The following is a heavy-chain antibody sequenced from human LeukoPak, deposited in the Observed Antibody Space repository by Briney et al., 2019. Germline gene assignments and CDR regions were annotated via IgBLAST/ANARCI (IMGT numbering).Heavy chain of an antibody. CDR3: ARDGHWEVTRGHYFDY. Sequence: GGSLRLSCAASGFTFSNYWMSWVRQGPGKGLERLANIKVDGSETYYVDSLKGRFTISRDNAKNSVYLQMNSLRVEDTAVYYCARDGHWEVTRGHYFDYWGQGTLVTVSS. CDR2: IKVDGSET. D-gene: IGHD4-11*01. J-gene: IGHJ4*02. V-gene: IGHV3-7*01. CDR1: GFTFSNYW.